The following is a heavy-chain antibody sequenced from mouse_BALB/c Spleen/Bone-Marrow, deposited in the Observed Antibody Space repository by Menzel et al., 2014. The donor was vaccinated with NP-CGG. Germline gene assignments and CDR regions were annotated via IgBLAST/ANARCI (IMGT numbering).Heavy chain of an antibody. CDR1: GFTFXSYA. Sequence: EVMLVESGGGLVKPGGSLKLSCAASGFTFXSYAMSWVRQTPEKRLEWVATISSGGSYTYYPDSVKGRFTISRDNAKNTLYLRMSSLRSEDTAMYYCARGGGYDWYFDVWGAGTTVTVSS. J-gene: IGHJ1*01. CDR3: ARGGGYDWYFDV. V-gene: IGHV5-9-1*01. CDR2: ISSGGSYT. D-gene: IGHD2-2*01.